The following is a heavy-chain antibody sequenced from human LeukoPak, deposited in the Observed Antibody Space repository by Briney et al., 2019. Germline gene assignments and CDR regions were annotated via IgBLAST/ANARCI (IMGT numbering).Heavy chain of an antibody. V-gene: IGHV3-48*04. Sequence: GGSLRLSCAASGFTFSSYAMSWVRQAPGKGLEWVSYISSSGSTIYYADSVKGRFTISRDNAKNSLYLQMNSLRAEDTAVYYCAKAACSGGSCYCDYWGQGTLVTVSS. J-gene: IGHJ4*02. CDR3: AKAACSGGSCYCDY. D-gene: IGHD2-15*01. CDR2: ISSSGSTI. CDR1: GFTFSSYA.